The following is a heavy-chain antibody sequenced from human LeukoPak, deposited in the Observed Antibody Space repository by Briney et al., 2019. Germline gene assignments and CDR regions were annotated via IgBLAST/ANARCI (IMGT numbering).Heavy chain of an antibody. V-gene: IGHV4-39*01. Sequence: SGTLSLTCTVSGGSISSSSYYWGWIGQPPGKGLEWIGSIYYSGSTYYNPSLKSRVTISVDTSKNQFSLKLSSVTAADTAVYYCARLLASHIDYYFDYWGQGTLVTVSS. D-gene: IGHD2-21*01. CDR3: ARLLASHIDYYFDY. J-gene: IGHJ4*02. CDR1: GGSISSSSYY. CDR2: IYYSGST.